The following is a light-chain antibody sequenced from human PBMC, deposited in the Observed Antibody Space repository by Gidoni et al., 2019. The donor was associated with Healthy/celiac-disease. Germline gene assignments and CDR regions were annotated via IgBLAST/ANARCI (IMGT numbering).Light chain of an antibody. CDR1: QSVSSSY. CDR3: QQYGSSHS. V-gene: IGKV3-20*01. Sequence: EIVLTQSPGTLSLSPGERATLSCRASQSVSSSYLAWYQQKPGQAPRLLIYGASSRATGIPDRFSGSGSGTDFTLTISRLEPEDFAVYYCQQYGSSHSFGQXTNLEIK. CDR2: GAS. J-gene: IGKJ2*03.